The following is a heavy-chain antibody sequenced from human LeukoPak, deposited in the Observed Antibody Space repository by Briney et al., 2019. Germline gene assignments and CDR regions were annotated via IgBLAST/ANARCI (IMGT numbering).Heavy chain of an antibody. V-gene: IGHV4-59*01. CDR1: GGSISSYY. CDR2: IYYSGST. CDR3: ARTDYYYYMDV. J-gene: IGHJ6*03. Sequence: SETLSLTCTVSGGSISSYYWSWIRQPPGKGLEWIGYIYYSGSTNYNPSLKSRVTISVDTSKNQFSLKLSSVTAADTAVYYCARTDYYYYMDVWGKGTTVTISS.